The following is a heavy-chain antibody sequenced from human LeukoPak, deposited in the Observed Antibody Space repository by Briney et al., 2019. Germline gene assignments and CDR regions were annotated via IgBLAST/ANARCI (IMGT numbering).Heavy chain of an antibody. V-gene: IGHV3-74*01. J-gene: IGHJ1*01. Sequence: GGSLRLSCAVSGFTFSSYWMHWVRQAPGKGLVWVSRINNDESHTTYADSVKGRFTISRDNAKNTLYLQMNSLRVEDTAVYYCARGLGNTEFQHWGQGTLVTVSS. CDR2: INNDESHT. CDR1: GFTFSSYW. CDR3: ARGLGNTEFQH. D-gene: IGHD7-27*01.